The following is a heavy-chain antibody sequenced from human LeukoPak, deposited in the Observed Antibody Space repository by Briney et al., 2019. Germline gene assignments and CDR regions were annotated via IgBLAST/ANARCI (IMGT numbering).Heavy chain of an antibody. D-gene: IGHD3-22*01. CDR1: GFTFSSYS. J-gene: IGHJ4*02. CDR3: ARDNVNSPYYYDSSGYYY. V-gene: IGHV3-21*01. Sequence: GGSLRLSCAASGFTFSSYSMNWVRQAPGKGLEWVSSISSSSYIYYSDSVKGRFTISRDNAKNSLYLQMNSLRAEDTAVYYCARDNVNSPYYYDSSGYYYWGQGTLVTVS. CDR2: ISSSSYI.